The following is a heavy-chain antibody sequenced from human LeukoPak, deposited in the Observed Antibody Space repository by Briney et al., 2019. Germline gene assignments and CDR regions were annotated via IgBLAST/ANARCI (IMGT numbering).Heavy chain of an antibody. CDR2: IRSGGSG. CDR3: TKAVYYYSSIDV. J-gene: IGHJ6*04. Sequence: GGSLRLSCAASGFTFSNYDMHWVRQAPGKGLEWVAFIRSGGSGYYAGSVKGRFTISRDNSKNTLYLQMTSLRAEDTALYYCTKAVYYYSSIDVWGNGTTVTVSS. V-gene: IGHV3-30*02. CDR1: GFTFSNYD.